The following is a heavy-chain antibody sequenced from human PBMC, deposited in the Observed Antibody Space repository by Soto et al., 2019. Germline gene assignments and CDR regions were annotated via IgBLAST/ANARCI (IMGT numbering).Heavy chain of an antibody. CDR3: AAAPIYDILTVALDY. D-gene: IGHD3-9*01. CDR1: GFTFTSSA. Sequence: ASVKVSCKASGFTFTSSAVQWVRQARGQRLEWIGWIVVGSGNTNYAQKFQERVTITRDMSTSTAYMELSSLRSEDTAVYYCAAAPIYDILTVALDYWGHGTLVTVSS. CDR2: IVVGSGNT. V-gene: IGHV1-58*01. J-gene: IGHJ4*01.